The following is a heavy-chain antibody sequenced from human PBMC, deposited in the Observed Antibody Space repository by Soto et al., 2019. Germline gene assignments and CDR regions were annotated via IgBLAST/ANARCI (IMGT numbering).Heavy chain of an antibody. CDR1: GFTFSSYG. Sequence: GGSLRLSCAASGFTFSSYGMHWVRQAPGKGLEWVAVIWYDGSNKYYADSVKGRFTISRDNSKNTLYLQMNSLRAEDTAVYYCARDWGRIGYYYYGMDVWGQGTTVTVSS. V-gene: IGHV3-33*01. CDR2: IWYDGSNK. CDR3: ARDWGRIGYYYYGMDV. J-gene: IGHJ6*02. D-gene: IGHD2-15*01.